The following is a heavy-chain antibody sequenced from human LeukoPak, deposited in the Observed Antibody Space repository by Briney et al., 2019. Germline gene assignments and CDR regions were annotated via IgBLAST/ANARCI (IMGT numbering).Heavy chain of an antibody. CDR2: INHSGST. CDR3: ARGRAATLRFLEWLPDYFDY. V-gene: IGHV4-34*01. J-gene: IGHJ4*02. CDR1: GGSFSGYY. D-gene: IGHD3-3*01. Sequence: SETLSLTCAVYGGSFSGYYWSWIRQAPGKGLEGIGEINHSGSTNYNPARKSRVTISVDTSKNQFSLKLSSVTAADAAVYYCARGRAATLRFLEWLPDYFDYWGQGTLVTVSS.